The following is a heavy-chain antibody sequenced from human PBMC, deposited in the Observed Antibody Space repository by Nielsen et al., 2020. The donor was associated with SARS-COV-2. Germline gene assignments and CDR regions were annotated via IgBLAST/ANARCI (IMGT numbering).Heavy chain of an antibody. CDR3: AGRHQWDLSRLDF. CDR1: GGSMNFFY. CDR2: NYNSAKT. J-gene: IGHJ4*02. D-gene: IGHD1-26*01. Sequence: SETLSLTCSISGGSMNFFYWSWIRQAPGKGLEWIAYNYNSAKTMYNSSLKSRVTMSVDTSKNQLSLSLSSVTAADTAVYFCAGRHQWDLSRLDFWGQGTLVTVSS. V-gene: IGHV4-59*01.